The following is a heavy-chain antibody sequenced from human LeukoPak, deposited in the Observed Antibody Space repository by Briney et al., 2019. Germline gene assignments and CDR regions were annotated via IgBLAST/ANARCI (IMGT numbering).Heavy chain of an antibody. CDR1: GFTLSSYS. CDR2: ISSSSSYI. J-gene: IGHJ4*02. D-gene: IGHD1-1*01. Sequence: GGSLRLSCAASGFTLSSYSMNWVRQAPGKGLEWVSSISSSSSYIYYADSVKGRFTISRDNAKNSLYLQMNSLRAEDTAVYYCARDRLGTFDYWGQGTLVTVSS. V-gene: IGHV3-21*01. CDR3: ARDRLGTFDY.